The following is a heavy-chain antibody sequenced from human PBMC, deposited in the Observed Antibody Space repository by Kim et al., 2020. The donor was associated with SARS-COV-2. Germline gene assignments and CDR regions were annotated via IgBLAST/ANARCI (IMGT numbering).Heavy chain of an antibody. CDR2: INHSGST. CDR1: GGSFSGYY. Sequence: SETLSLTCAVYGGSFSGYYWSWIRQPPGKGLEWIGEINHSGSTNYNPSLKSRVTISVDTSKNQFSLKLSSVTAADTAVYYCARDGYYDTLYGMDVWGQGTTVTVSS. J-gene: IGHJ6*02. CDR3: ARDGYYDTLYGMDV. D-gene: IGHD3-22*01. V-gene: IGHV4-34*01.